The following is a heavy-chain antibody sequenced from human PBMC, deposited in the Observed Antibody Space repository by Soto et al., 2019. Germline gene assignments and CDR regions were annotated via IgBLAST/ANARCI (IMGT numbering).Heavy chain of an antibody. V-gene: IGHV4-31*03. J-gene: IGHJ6*02. CDR2: IYYSGNT. D-gene: IGHD5-18*01. CDR3: ARDRLMATAGTARHYFGLDV. CDR1: GGSIRSGGYY. Sequence: TLSLTCTVSGGSIRSGGYYGSWVRQNPRRGLEWIGNIYYSGNTYYNPSLKSRLTISVDTSKNQFSLNLSSVTAADTAVYYCARDRLMATAGTARHYFGLDVWGQGTTVTVS.